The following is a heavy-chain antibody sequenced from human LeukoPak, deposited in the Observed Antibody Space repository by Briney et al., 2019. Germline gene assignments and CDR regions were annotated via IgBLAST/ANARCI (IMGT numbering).Heavy chain of an antibody. J-gene: IGHJ5*02. V-gene: IGHV3-30*02. D-gene: IGHD6-19*01. CDR2: IRYDGSNK. CDR3: AKDQVAVAGTSYFNWFDP. Sequence: GGSLRLSCAASVFTFSSYGMHWVRQAPGKGLEWVAFIRYDGSNKYYADSVKGRFTISRDNSKNTLYLQMNSLRAEDTAVYYCAKDQVAVAGTSYFNWFDPWGQGTLVTVSS. CDR1: VFTFSSYG.